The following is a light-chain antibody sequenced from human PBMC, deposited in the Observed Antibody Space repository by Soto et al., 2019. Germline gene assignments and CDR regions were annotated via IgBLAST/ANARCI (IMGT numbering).Light chain of an antibody. Sequence: DIQMTQSPSSLSASVGDRLTITCRASQNIGSFLNWYQQKPENAPKLLIYAASELQTGVTSRFSGSGSGTDFTLTVSSLQPEDFATYYCQQSYDVLPTFGGGTRVEIK. V-gene: IGKV1-39*01. CDR3: QQSYDVLPT. CDR1: QNIGSF. CDR2: AAS. J-gene: IGKJ4*01.